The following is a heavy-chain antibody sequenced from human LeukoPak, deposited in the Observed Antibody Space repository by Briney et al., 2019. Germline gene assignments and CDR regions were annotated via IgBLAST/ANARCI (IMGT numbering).Heavy chain of an antibody. Sequence: PGGSLRLSCAASGFTFSSYGMHWVRQASGKGLEWVAFIRYEGSNKYYADSVKGRFAISRDNSKNTLYLQMNSLRAEDTAVYYCAKAPNYYGSGSYYTLYYYYGMDVWGQGTTVTVSS. CDR1: GFTFSSYG. D-gene: IGHD3-10*01. CDR2: IRYEGSNK. V-gene: IGHV3-30*02. J-gene: IGHJ6*02. CDR3: AKAPNYYGSGSYYTLYYYYGMDV.